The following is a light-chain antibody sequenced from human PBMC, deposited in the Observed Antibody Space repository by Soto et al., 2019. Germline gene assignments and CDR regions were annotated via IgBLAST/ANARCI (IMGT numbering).Light chain of an antibody. J-gene: IGLJ1*01. CDR2: GDS. CDR3: QSSDSRLSGSDV. CDR1: SSNIGAGYD. Sequence: QSVLTQPPSVSRAPGQRVTISCTGSSSNIGAGYDVNWYQQLPGTAPKLLIFGDSNRPSGVPDRFSGSKSGTSASLAITGLQDADEADYYCQSSDSRLSGSDVFGTGTKLTVL. V-gene: IGLV1-40*01.